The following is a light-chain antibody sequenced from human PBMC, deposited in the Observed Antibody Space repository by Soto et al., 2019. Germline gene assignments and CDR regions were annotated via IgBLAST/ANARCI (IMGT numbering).Light chain of an antibody. Sequence: ALTQPRSVSGSPGQSVTISCTGTSSDFGGYNYVSWYQHHPGKAPKLMIYDVSERPSGVPDRFSGSKSGNTASLTISGLQAEDEADYYCCSDAGTFDVFGTGTKVTVL. CDR1: SSDFGGYNY. J-gene: IGLJ1*01. V-gene: IGLV2-11*01. CDR3: CSDAGTFDV. CDR2: DVS.